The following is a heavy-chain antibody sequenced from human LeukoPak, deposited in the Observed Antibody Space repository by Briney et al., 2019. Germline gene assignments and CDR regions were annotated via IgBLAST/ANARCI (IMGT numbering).Heavy chain of an antibody. J-gene: IGHJ6*03. CDR2: IIPILGTA. CDR1: GGTFSSYA. Sequence: VKASSKPSGGTFSSYAISWEREAAGQGLEWMGGIIPILGTANYAQKFQDRVTITADKSTSTAYMELSSLRSEDTAVYYCARGVGLTGYSSTWYSGYYYYMDVWGKGTTVTVSS. V-gene: IGHV1-69*10. CDR3: ARGVGLTGYSSTWYSGYYYYMDV. D-gene: IGHD6-13*01.